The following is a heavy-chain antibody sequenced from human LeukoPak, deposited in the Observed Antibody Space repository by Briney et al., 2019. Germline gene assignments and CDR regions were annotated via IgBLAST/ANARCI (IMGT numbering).Heavy chain of an antibody. CDR3: ARQGWTYDILTGYYGDY. CDR2: IYPGDSDT. D-gene: IGHD3-9*01. CDR1: GYCFTSYW. J-gene: IGHJ4*02. V-gene: IGHV5-51*01. Sequence: GESLKISCKGSGYCFTSYWIGWVRQMPAKGLEWMGIIYPGDSDTRYSPSFQGQVTISADKSISTAYLQWSSLKASDTAMYYCARQGWTYDILTGYYGDYWGQGTLVTVSS.